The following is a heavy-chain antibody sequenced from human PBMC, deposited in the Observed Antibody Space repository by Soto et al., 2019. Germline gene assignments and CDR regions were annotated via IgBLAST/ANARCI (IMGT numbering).Heavy chain of an antibody. Sequence: GESLKISCKVSGYSFTRYWIGWVRQMPGKGLEWMGIIYPGDSDTRYSPSFQGQVTISADKSISTAYLHWSSLKASDTAMYYCARPVNYFGRRSCPRGYYYSYMDVWGKGTTVTVSS. J-gene: IGHJ6*03. CDR3: ARPVNYFGRRSCPRGYYYSYMDV. V-gene: IGHV5-51*01. CDR2: IYPGDSDT. D-gene: IGHD3-9*01. CDR1: GYSFTRYW.